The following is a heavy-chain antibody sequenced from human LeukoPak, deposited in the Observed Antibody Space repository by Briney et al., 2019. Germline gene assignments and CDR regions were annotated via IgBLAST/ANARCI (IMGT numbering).Heavy chain of an antibody. CDR1: GFTFSSYA. CDR3: ARALTFPNYD. J-gene: IGHJ4*02. CDR2: ISGSGGST. Sequence: GGSLRLSCAASGFTFSSYAMSWVRQAPGKGLERVSAISGSGGSTYYADSVKGRFTISRDNAKNSLYLQMNSLRAEDTAVYYCARALTFPNYDWGQGTLVTVSS. V-gene: IGHV3-23*01. D-gene: IGHD1-7*01.